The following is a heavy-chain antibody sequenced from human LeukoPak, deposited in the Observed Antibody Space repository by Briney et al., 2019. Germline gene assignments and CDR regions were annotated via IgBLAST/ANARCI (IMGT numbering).Heavy chain of an antibody. Sequence: PSETLSLTCTVSGGSIGTYYWSWIRQSSGQGLEWIGYIYVTVTRYNPYLQSRATISVDRSRSQFFLKMSSVPAADTAVYYCARHIGGGIEDMDVWGKGTKVIVSS. D-gene: IGHD3-16*02. V-gene: IGHV4-59*08. J-gene: IGHJ6*03. CDR1: GGSIGTYY. CDR3: ARHIGGGIEDMDV. CDR2: IYVTVT.